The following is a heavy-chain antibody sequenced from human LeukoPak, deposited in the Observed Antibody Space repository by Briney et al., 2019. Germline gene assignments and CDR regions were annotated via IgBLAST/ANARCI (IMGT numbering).Heavy chain of an antibody. V-gene: IGHV3-23*01. CDR3: AKEPDYGDYFDY. Sequence: GGSLRLSCAASGFTFSSYAVSWVRQAPGKGLEWVSAIGGSGGSTYYADSVKGRFTISRDNSKNTLYLQMNSLRAEDTAVYYCAKEPDYGDYFDYWGQGTLVTVSS. D-gene: IGHD4-17*01. CDR2: IGGSGGST. J-gene: IGHJ4*02. CDR1: GFTFSSYA.